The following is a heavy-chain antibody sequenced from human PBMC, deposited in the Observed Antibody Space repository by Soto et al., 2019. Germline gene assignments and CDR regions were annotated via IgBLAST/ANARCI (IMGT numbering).Heavy chain of an antibody. CDR2: GSGYNGNT. V-gene: IGHV1-18*01. D-gene: IGHD1-7*01. CDR3: ASAGELPSYYYGMDG. J-gene: IGHJ6*02. CDR1: GYTFTTTG. Sequence: QVQLVQSGGEVKKPGASVKVSCKASGYTFTTTGVSWVRQAPGQGLEWMGWGSGYNGNTKYAEKVHDRVPMTTDTSTSTAYLELRRLTTADTAVYYCASAGELPSYYYGMDGWGQGTTVIVSS.